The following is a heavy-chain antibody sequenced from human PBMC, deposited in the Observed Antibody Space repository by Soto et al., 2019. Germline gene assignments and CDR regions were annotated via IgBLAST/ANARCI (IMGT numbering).Heavy chain of an antibody. CDR3: ARVYCSSTSCYNPYYYYYGMDV. D-gene: IGHD2-2*02. J-gene: IGHJ6*02. CDR1: GGTFSSYA. Sequence: SVKVSCKASGGTFSSYAISWVRQAPGQGLEWMGGIIPIFGTANYAQKFQGRVTITADESTSTAYMELSSLRSEDTAVYYCARVYCSSTSCYNPYYYYYGMDVWRQGTTVTVSS. CDR2: IIPIFGTA. V-gene: IGHV1-69*13.